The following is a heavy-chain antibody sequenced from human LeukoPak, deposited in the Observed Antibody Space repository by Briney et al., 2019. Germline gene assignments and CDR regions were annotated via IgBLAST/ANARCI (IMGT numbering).Heavy chain of an antibody. D-gene: IGHD3-3*01. CDR1: GGSISSGGYY. CDR2: IYYSGST. J-gene: IGHJ4*02. CDR3: TRGRNYDFWSGYYNLAYFDY. Sequence: SETLSLTCTVSGGSISSGGYYWSWIRQHPGKGLEWIGYIYYSGSTYYNPSLKSRVTISVDTSKNQFSLKLSSVTAADTAVYFCTRGRNYDFWSGYYNLAYFDYWGQGTLVTVSS. V-gene: IGHV4-31*03.